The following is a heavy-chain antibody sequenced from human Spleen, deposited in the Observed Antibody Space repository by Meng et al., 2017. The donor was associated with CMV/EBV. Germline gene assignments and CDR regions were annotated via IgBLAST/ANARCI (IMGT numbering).Heavy chain of an antibody. CDR2: INPTGGST. Sequence: ASVKVSCKAPGYTFTSYYIHWVRQAPGQGLEWMGIINPTGGSTNYAQKFQGRVTMTRDTSTSTVYLELSSLRSEDTAVYYCARGLFGMVIGPFDYWGQGALVTVSS. V-gene: IGHV1-46*01. J-gene: IGHJ4*02. CDR3: ARGLFGMVIGPFDY. CDR1: GYTFTSYY. D-gene: IGHD3-3*01.